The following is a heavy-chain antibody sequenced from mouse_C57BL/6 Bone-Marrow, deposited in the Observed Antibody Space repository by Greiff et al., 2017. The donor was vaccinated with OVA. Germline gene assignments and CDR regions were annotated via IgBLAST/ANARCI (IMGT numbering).Heavy chain of an antibody. CDR1: GYTFTEYT. CDR2: FYPGSGST. CDR3: ARHEGKGYYSNYMFAY. Sequence: QVQLQQSGAELVKPGASVKLSCKASGYTFTEYTLHWVKQRPGQGLEWIGWFYPGSGSTKYNEKFKDKATLTADKSSSTVHMELRRLTAEDSAVYFCARHEGKGYYSNYMFAYWGQGTLVTVSA. V-gene: IGHV1-62-2*01. J-gene: IGHJ3*01. D-gene: IGHD2-5*01.